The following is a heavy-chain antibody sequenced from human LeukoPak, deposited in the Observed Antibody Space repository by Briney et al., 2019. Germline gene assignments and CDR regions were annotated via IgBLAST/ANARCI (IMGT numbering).Heavy chain of an antibody. V-gene: IGHV3-7*04. CDR1: GFTFNIFW. CDR3: ARGTLRFFAR. J-gene: IGHJ5*02. CDR2: IKHDGSEE. D-gene: IGHD3-16*01. Sequence: GGSLRLSCAASGFTFNIFWMSWVRQAPGKGLEWVANIKHDGSEEYYGDSVRGRFTISRDNAKNSLILQMNSLRAEDTAVYYCARGTLRFFARWGQGTLVTVSS.